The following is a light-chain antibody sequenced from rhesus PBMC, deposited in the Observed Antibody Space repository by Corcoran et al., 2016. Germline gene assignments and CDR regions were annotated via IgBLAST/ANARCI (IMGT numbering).Light chain of an antibody. Sequence: EILMTQSPATLSLSPGQRATLSCRASQSVTSNLAWYQQKLGQAPSLLIFGASSRATGIPSRFSGGGSGTYFTLSISRVEPEYFAFYYCQQYSNWPLTFGGGTKVEIK. CDR1: QSVTSN. V-gene: IGKV3-42*03. CDR3: QQYSNWPLT. J-gene: IGKJ4*01. CDR2: GAS.